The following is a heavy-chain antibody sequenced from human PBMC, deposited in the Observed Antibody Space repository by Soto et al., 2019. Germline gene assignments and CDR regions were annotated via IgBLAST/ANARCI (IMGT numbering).Heavy chain of an antibody. D-gene: IGHD5-12*01. CDR1: GGSISYYY. V-gene: IGHV4-59*01. Sequence: SETLSLTCTVSGGSISYYYWGWIRQPPGKGLEWIGSIYYSGNTHYNPSLKSRVTISVDTSMNQFSLNLDSVTAVDSAVYYCVRGGYVHAFDYWGQGAMVTVYS. CDR3: VRGGYVHAFDY. J-gene: IGHJ4*02. CDR2: IYYSGNT.